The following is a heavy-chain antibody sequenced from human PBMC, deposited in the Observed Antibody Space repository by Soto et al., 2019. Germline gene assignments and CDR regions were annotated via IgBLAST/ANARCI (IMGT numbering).Heavy chain of an antibody. CDR3: ARETLTLFGGVRDNVYYGMDV. V-gene: IGHV3-48*03. D-gene: IGHD3-3*01. J-gene: IGHJ6*02. CDR1: GFTFSGYE. CDR2: IGTSETIR. Sequence: EVRLEESGEGLVQPGGSLRLSCAASGFTFSGYEMNWVRQVPGKGLQWVSYIGTSETIRYYADSVKGRFTISRDNAKNSLYLQMNSLRAEDTAIYYCARETLTLFGGVRDNVYYGMDVWGPGTTVTVSS.